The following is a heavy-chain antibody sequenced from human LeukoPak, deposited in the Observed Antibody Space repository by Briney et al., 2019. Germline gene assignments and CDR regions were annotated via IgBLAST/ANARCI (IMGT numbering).Heavy chain of an antibody. CDR2: IYYSGST. Sequence: PSETLSLTCTVSGGSISSYYWSWIRQPPGKGLEWIGYIYYSGSTNYNPSLKSRVTISVDTSKNQFSLKLSSVTAAHTAVYYCARTNYCGSTSCRYFDYWGQGTLVTVSS. CDR1: GGSISSYY. V-gene: IGHV4-59*01. J-gene: IGHJ4*02. D-gene: IGHD2-2*01. CDR3: ARTNYCGSTSCRYFDY.